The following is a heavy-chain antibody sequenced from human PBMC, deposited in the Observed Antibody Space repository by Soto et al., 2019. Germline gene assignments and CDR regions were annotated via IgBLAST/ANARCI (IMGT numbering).Heavy chain of an antibody. J-gene: IGHJ4*02. CDR3: AKVDVSTAGSFDY. D-gene: IGHD6-13*01. CDR1: GFTFSRHG. Sequence: GGSLRLSCVASGFTFSRHGLSWVRQAPGKGLEWVSTINPSGDSTFYADSVKGRFTISRDNSKNTVYLQMNSLSVGDTAVYLCAKVDVSTAGSFDYWGQGAMVTVSS. V-gene: IGHV3-23*01. CDR2: INPSGDST.